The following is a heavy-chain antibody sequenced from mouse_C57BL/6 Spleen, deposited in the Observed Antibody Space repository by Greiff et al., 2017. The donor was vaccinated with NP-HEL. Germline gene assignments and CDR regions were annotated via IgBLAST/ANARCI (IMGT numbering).Heavy chain of an antibody. CDR1: GYAFSSSW. D-gene: IGHD2-1*01. CDR3: ARGGYGNQNYFDY. Sequence: VQLQQSGPELVKPGASVKISCKASGYAFSSSWMNWVKQRPGKGLEWIGRIYPGDGDTNYNGKFKGKATLTADKSSSTAYMQLSSLTSEDSAVYFCARGGYGNQNYFDYWGKGTTLTGSS. J-gene: IGHJ2*01. CDR2: IYPGDGDT. V-gene: IGHV1-82*01.